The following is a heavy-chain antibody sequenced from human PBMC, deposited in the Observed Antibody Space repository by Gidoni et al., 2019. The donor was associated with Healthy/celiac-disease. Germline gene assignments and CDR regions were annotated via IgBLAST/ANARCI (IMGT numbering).Heavy chain of an antibody. J-gene: IGHJ6*02. CDR3: ARGRRARCSGGSCYYYYGMDV. D-gene: IGHD2-15*01. Sequence: QVQLQQCGAGLLKPSETLSLTCAVYGGSFSGYYWSWIRQPPGKGLDWIGEINNSGSTNYNPSLKSRVTISVDTSKNQFSLRLSSVTAADTAVYYCARGRRARCSGGSCYYYYGMDVWGQGTTVTVSS. CDR2: INNSGST. CDR1: GGSFSGYY. V-gene: IGHV4-34*01.